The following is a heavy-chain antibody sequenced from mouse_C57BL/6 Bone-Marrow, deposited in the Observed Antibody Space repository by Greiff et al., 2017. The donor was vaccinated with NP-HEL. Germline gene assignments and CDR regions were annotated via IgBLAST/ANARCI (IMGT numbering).Heavy chain of an antibody. CDR2: IYPRDGST. CDR3: SRRITTVVACYWYFDV. Sequence: VQLQQSGPELVKPGASVKLSCKASGYTFTSYDINWVKQRPGQGLEWIGRIYPRDGSTKYNEKFKGKATLTVDTSSSTAYMELHSLTSEDSAVYFCSRRITTVVACYWYFDVWGTGTTVTVSS. J-gene: IGHJ1*03. CDR1: GYTFTSYD. D-gene: IGHD1-1*01. V-gene: IGHV1-85*01.